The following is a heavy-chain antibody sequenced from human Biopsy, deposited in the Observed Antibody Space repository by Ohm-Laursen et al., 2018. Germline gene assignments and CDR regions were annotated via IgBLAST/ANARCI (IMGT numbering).Heavy chain of an antibody. J-gene: IGHJ3*02. V-gene: IGHV3-9*01. D-gene: IGHD3-3*01. CDR1: GFSFEDYG. CDR2: ISWQSATR. CDR3: VKDKDFRDAFDI. Sequence: SSLRLSCTASGFSFEDYGMHWVRQAPGKGLEWVSSISWQSATRNYADSVKGRFAISRDNAKKSLYLEVDSLRDEDTALYYCVKDKDFRDAFDIWGQGTMVTFSS.